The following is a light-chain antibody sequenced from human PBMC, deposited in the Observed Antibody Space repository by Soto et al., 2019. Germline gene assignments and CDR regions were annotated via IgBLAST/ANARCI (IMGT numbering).Light chain of an antibody. CDR1: RSNIGSNT. CDR2: SNN. Sequence: QSVLTQPPSTSGTPGQRVTISCSGSRSNIGSNTVTWYQQLPGTAPKLLIYSNNQRPSGVPDRFSGSKSGTSASLAISGLQSEDEADYYCQVWDSSSDHPVFGTGTKVTVL. V-gene: IGLV1-44*01. CDR3: QVWDSSSDHPV. J-gene: IGLJ1*01.